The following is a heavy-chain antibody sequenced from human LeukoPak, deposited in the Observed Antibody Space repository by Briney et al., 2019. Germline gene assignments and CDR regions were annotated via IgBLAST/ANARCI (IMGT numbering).Heavy chain of an antibody. CDR3: ARGGVVRGVITPSYYYYYMDV. J-gene: IGHJ6*03. Sequence: SQTLSLTCAISGNNVSSNSAAWNWIRQSPSRGLEWLRRIYYRSKWYNDYAVSVKSRITINPDTSKNQFSLQLNSVTPEDTAVYYCARGGVVRGVITPSYYYYYMDVWGKGTTVTVSS. D-gene: IGHD3-10*01. CDR1: GNNVSSNSAA. V-gene: IGHV6-1*01. CDR2: IYYRSKWYN.